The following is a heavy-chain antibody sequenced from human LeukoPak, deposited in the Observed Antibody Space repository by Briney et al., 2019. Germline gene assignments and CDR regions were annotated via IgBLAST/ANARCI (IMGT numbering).Heavy chain of an antibody. D-gene: IGHD2-15*01. Sequence: ASVKVSCKASGYTFTGYYMHWVRQAPGQGLGWMGWINPNSGGTNYAQKFQGRVTMTRDTSISTAYMELSRLRSDDTAVYYCARVKNQDIVADYWGQGTLVTVSS. CDR3: ARVKNQDIVADY. CDR1: GYTFTGYY. V-gene: IGHV1-2*02. CDR2: INPNSGGT. J-gene: IGHJ4*02.